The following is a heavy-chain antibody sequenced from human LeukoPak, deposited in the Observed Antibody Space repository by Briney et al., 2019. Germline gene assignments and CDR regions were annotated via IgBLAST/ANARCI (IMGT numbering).Heavy chain of an antibody. CDR3: ATQGSGYSYGYYFDY. J-gene: IGHJ4*02. CDR1: GFTFSSYA. V-gene: IGHV3-30*04. CDR2: ISYDGSNK. Sequence: GGSLRLSCAASGFTFSSYAMHWVRQAPGKGLEWVAVISYDGSNKYYADSVKGRFTISRDNSKNTLYLQMNSLRAEDTAVYYCATQGSGYSYGYYFDYWGQGTLVTVSS. D-gene: IGHD5-18*01.